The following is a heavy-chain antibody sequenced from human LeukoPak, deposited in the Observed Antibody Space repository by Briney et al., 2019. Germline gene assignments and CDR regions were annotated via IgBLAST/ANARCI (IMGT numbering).Heavy chain of an antibody. Sequence: SETLSLTCTVSGGSISSGDYYWRWIRQPRGKGVEWIGYIYSSGSTSYNPSPKSRVTISVDTSKNQFSLKLSSVTAADTAVYYCAIFPVPAAMDADYWGQGTLVTVSS. V-gene: IGHV4-30-4*08. CDR1: GGSISSGDYY. D-gene: IGHD2-2*01. J-gene: IGHJ4*02. CDR3: AIFPVPAAMDADY. CDR2: IYSSGST.